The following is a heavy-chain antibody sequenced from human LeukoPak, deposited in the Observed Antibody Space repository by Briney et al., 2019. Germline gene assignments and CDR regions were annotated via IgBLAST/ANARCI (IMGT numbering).Heavy chain of an antibody. CDR1: GYTFTSYD. CDR3: ARGSGSYIRDYMDV. Sequence: ASVKVSCKASGYTFTSYDINWVPQATGQGLEWMGWMNPNSGDTGYAQKFQGRVTMTRNTSISTAYMELSSLRSEDTAVYYCARGSGSYIRDYMDVWGKGTTVTVSS. J-gene: IGHJ6*03. D-gene: IGHD1-26*01. CDR2: MNPNSGDT. V-gene: IGHV1-8*01.